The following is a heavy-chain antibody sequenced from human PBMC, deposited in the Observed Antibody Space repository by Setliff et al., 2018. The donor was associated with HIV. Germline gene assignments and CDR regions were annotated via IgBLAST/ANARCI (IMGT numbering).Heavy chain of an antibody. Sequence: SVKVSCKASGGTFRSYSINWVRQAPGQGLEWMGTIIPFIDATHYARSFQGRLTITADESSNTAYMELSSLRLHDTAVYYCAKAAVEMTTIAFGGPPGYWGQGTLVTVSS. CDR1: GGTFRSYS. J-gene: IGHJ4*02. CDR3: AKAAVEMTTIAFGGPPGY. D-gene: IGHD3-16*01. CDR2: IIPFIDAT. V-gene: IGHV1-69*11.